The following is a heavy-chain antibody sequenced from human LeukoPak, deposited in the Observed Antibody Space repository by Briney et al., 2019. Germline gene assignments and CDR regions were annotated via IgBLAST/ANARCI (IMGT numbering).Heavy chain of an antibody. D-gene: IGHD5-12*01. Sequence: GGSLRLSCAASDFTFSATWMTWVRQAPGKGLEWVGRIKSKIDGGATDYAAPVQGRFTILRDDSQATLYLQMNSLKTEDTAVYYCTTGGDVIVAGTRAFDIWGQGTMVTVSS. CDR1: DFTFSATW. CDR2: IKSKIDGGAT. J-gene: IGHJ3*02. CDR3: TTGGDVIVAGTRAFDI. V-gene: IGHV3-15*07.